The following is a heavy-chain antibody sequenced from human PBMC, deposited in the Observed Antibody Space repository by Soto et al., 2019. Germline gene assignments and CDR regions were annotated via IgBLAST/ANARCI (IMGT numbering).Heavy chain of an antibody. V-gene: IGHV3-20*04. D-gene: IGHD2-2*01. CDR1: GFIFSDYG. J-gene: IGHJ2*01. Sequence: EVQLVESGGGVVRPGGSLRLSCAASGFIFSDYGMRWVRQAPGKGLEWVAGINWNGCSTGYADSVKGRFTISRDNAKNSLYLQMNSLRAEDTALYYCARDCFVCGSTSCKYGYFDVWGRGTLVTVSS. CDR2: INWNGCST. CDR3: ARDCFVCGSTSCKYGYFDV.